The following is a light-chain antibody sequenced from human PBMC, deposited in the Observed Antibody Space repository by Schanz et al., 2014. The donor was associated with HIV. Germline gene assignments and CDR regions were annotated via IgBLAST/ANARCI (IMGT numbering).Light chain of an antibody. CDR1: SSDVGGYNY. V-gene: IGLV2-14*03. CDR3: AGWDDGLNGWV. Sequence: QSALTQPASVSGSPGQSITISCTGTSSDVGGYNYASWYQHHPGKAPKLMIYDVSNRPSGVSNRFSGSKSGNTASLTISGLQAEDEADYYCAGWDDGLNGWVFGGGTKLTVL. J-gene: IGLJ3*02. CDR2: DVS.